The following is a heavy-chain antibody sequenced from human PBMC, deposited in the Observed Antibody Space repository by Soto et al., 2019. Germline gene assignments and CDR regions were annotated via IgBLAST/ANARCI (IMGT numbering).Heavy chain of an antibody. V-gene: IGHV4-59*01. D-gene: IGHD2-21*02. J-gene: IGHJ4*02. CDR2: IYYSGST. Sequence: SETLSLTCTVSGGSISSYYWSWIRQPPGKGLEWIGYIYYSGSTNYNPSLKSRVTISVDTSKNQFSLKLSSVTAADAAVYYCASVVTASYFDYWGQGTLVTVSS. CDR3: ASVVTASYFDY. CDR1: GGSISSYY.